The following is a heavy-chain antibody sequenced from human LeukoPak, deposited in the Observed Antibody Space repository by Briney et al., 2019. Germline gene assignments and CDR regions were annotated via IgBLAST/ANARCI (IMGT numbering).Heavy chain of an antibody. CDR1: GFTFSSYA. D-gene: IGHD3-10*01. CDR2: ISGSGGST. CDR3: ARDKYYGSGSYCVY. J-gene: IGHJ4*02. Sequence: GGSLRLSCAASGFTFSSYAMSWVRQAPGKGLEWVSAISGSGGSTYYADSVKGRFTISRDNAKNSLYLQMNSLRAEDTAVYYCARDKYYGSGSYCVYWGQGTLVTVSS. V-gene: IGHV3-23*01.